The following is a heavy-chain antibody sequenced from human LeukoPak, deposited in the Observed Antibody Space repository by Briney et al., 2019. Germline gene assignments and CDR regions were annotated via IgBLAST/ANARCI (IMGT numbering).Heavy chain of an antibody. CDR3: ARDSIEGVFGVVTMEYFQH. CDR1: GLTFSSYS. J-gene: IGHJ1*01. V-gene: IGHV3-21*01. Sequence: GGSLRLSCAASGLTFSSYSMNWDRQAPGKGLEWVSSISSSSSYIYYADSVKGRFTISRDNAKNSLYLQMNSLRAEDTAVYYCARDSIEGVFGVVTMEYFQHWGQGTLVTVSS. CDR2: ISSSSSYI. D-gene: IGHD3-3*01.